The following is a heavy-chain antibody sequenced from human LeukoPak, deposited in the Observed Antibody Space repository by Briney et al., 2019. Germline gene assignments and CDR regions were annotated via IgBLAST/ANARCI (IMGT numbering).Heavy chain of an antibody. V-gene: IGHV1-18*01. CDR3: ARDTDDILTGYHEERFDY. J-gene: IGHJ4*02. D-gene: IGHD3-9*01. Sequence: GASVKVSCKASGYTFTSYGISWVRQAPGQGLEWMGWIRAYNGNTNYAQKLQGRVTMTTDTSTVTAYMELRSLRSADTAVYYCARDTDDILTGYHEERFDYWGQGTLVTVSS. CDR1: GYTFTSYG. CDR2: IRAYNGNT.